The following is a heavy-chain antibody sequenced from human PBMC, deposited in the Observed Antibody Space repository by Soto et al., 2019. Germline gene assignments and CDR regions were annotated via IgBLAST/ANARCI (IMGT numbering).Heavy chain of an antibody. D-gene: IGHD3-10*01. V-gene: IGHV4-34*01. CDR2: ITHSGST. Sequence: SETLSLTCAVYGGSFSGYYWTWIRQSPEKGLEWIGEITHSGSTNYNPSLKSRVTISADTSKNQFSLNLSPVTVADTAVYYCARGPPAYDNGSRPINWLDPWGQGTLVTVSS. J-gene: IGHJ5*02. CDR3: ARGPPAYDNGSRPINWLDP. CDR1: GGSFSGYY.